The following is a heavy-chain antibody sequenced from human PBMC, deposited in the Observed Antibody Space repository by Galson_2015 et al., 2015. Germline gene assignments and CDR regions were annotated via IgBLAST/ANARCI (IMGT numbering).Heavy chain of an antibody. V-gene: IGHV4-34*01. Sequence: TLSLTCAVYGGSFSGGSFSDYYWTWIRQPPGKGLEWIGDTTHSASTNYIPSLKSRVTISVDTSKNQFSLKLTSVTAADTAVYYCARRVVSTPRGRFGPYYYYMDVWGKGTTVTVSS. CDR3: ARRVVSTPRGRFGPYYYYMDV. CDR2: TTHSAST. D-gene: IGHD2-15*01. CDR1: GGSFSGGSFSDYY. J-gene: IGHJ6*03.